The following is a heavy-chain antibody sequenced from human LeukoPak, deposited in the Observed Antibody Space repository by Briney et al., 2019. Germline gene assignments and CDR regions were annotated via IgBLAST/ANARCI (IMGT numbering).Heavy chain of an antibody. CDR3: AREYSSSSGRRAFDI. Sequence: SETLSLTCTVSGGSISGYYWSWIRQPPGKGLEWIGYIYYSGSTNYNLSLKSRLTISIDTSENQFSLKLSSVTAADTAVYYCAREYSSSSGRRAFDIWGQGTMVTVSS. D-gene: IGHD6-6*01. V-gene: IGHV4-59*08. CDR1: GGSISGYY. J-gene: IGHJ3*02. CDR2: IYYSGST.